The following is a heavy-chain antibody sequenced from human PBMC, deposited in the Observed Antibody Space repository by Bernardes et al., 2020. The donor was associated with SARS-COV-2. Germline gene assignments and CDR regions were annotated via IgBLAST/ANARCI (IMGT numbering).Heavy chain of an antibody. J-gene: IGHJ4*02. CDR2: IDDRGTSI. V-gene: IGHV3-11*01. Sequence: GGSLRLSCAASGFAFNDHYMSWIRQAPGKGLEWISYIDDRGTSINYAGSVKGRFTISRDNARNSIYLQMNSLRADDTAVYYCARERRFYDSTTDDYYFDYWGQGTLVTVSS. CDR1: GFAFNDHY. CDR3: ARERRFYDSTTDDYYFDY. D-gene: IGHD3-22*01.